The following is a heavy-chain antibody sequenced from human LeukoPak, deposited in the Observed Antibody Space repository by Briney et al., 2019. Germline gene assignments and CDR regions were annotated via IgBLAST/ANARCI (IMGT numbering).Heavy chain of an antibody. CDR2: ISSSSSYI. V-gene: IGHV3-21*01. D-gene: IGHD1-26*01. J-gene: IGHJ4*02. CDR1: GFTFSSYS. CDR3: ASAWEFDY. Sequence: GGSLRLSCAASGFTFSSYSMNWVRQAPGKGLEWVSSISSSSSYIYYADSVKGRITISRDNAKNPLYLQMNSLRAEDTAVYYCASAWEFDYWGQGTLVTVSS.